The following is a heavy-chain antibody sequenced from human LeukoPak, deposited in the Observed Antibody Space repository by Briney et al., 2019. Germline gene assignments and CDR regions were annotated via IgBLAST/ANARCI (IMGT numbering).Heavy chain of an antibody. V-gene: IGHV3-7*01. CDR2: IKQDRSEK. CDR3: ARDPRRLYYDILTGFSY. Sequence: PGGSLRLSCAASGFTFSSYWMSWVRQAPGKGLEWVANIKQDRSEKYYVDSVKGRFTISRDNAKNSLYLQMNSLRAEDTAVYYCARDPRRLYYDILTGFSYWGQGTLVTVSS. CDR1: GFTFSSYW. J-gene: IGHJ4*02. D-gene: IGHD3-9*01.